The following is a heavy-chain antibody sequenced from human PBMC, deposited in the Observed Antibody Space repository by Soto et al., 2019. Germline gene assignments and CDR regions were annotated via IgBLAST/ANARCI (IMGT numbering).Heavy chain of an antibody. V-gene: IGHV3-30-3*01. CDR2: ISHDGSNK. D-gene: IGHD6-19*01. CDR1: GFSFSSWA. Sequence: QVQLVESGGGVVQPGRSLRLCCAASGFSFSSWAMHWVRQAPGKGLEWVAVISHDGSNKYYADSVKGRFTISRDNSINTLYLQMNSLRAEDTAVYYCARVSIAVAGIAYYFDYWGQGTLVTLSS. J-gene: IGHJ4*02. CDR3: ARVSIAVAGIAYYFDY.